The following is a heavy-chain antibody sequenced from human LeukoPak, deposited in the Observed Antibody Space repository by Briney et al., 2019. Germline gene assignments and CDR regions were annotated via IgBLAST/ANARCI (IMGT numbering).Heavy chain of an antibody. CDR1: GGSFSGYY. J-gene: IGHJ4*02. V-gene: IGHV4-34*01. Sequence: SETLSLTCAVYGGSFSGYYWSWIRQPPGKGLEWIGEINHSGSTNYNPSLKSRVTISVDTPKNQFSLKLSSVTAADTAVHYCAGVTAPDYWGQGTLVTVSS. CDR3: AGVTAPDY. CDR2: INHSGST. D-gene: IGHD2-21*02.